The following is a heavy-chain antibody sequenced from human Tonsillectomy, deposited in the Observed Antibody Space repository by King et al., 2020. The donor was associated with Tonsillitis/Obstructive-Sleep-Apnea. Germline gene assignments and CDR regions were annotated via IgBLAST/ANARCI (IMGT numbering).Heavy chain of an antibody. D-gene: IGHD2-2*02. CDR1: GFTFSSYA. Sequence: VQLVESGGGLVQPGGSLRLSCAASGFTFSSYAMSWVRQAPGKGLEWVSAISGSGGSTYYADSVKGRFTISRDNSKNTLYLQMNSLRAEDTAVYYCAKDFRDCSRTSCYRWFDPWGQGTLVTVSS. CDR3: AKDFRDCSRTSCYRWFDP. V-gene: IGHV3-23*04. CDR2: ISGSGGST. J-gene: IGHJ5*02.